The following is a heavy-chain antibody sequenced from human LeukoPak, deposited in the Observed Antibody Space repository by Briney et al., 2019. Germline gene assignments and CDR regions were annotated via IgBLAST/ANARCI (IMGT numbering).Heavy chain of an antibody. CDR1: GGSISSGGYY. CDR3: ARDRRHIVVA. CDR2: IYYSGST. V-gene: IGHV4-31*03. Sequence: SETLSLTCTVSGGSISSGGYYWSWIRQHPGKGLEWIGYIYYSGSTYYNPSLKSRVTISVDTSKNQFSLKLCSVTAADTAVYYCARDRRHIVVAWGQGTLVTVSS. D-gene: IGHD2-21*01. J-gene: IGHJ5*02.